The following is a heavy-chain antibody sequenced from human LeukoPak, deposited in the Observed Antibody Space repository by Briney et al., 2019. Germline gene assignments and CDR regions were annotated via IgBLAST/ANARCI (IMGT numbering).Heavy chain of an antibody. CDR2: ISSSSSTI. Sequence: GGSLRLSCAASGFTFSSYSMNWVRQAPGKGLEWVSYISSSSSTIYYADSVKGRFTISRDNAKNSLYLQMNSLRAEDTAVYYCARGMGIVGATKYGAFDIWGQGTMVTVSS. D-gene: IGHD1-26*01. CDR3: ARGMGIVGATKYGAFDI. V-gene: IGHV3-48*04. J-gene: IGHJ3*02. CDR1: GFTFSSYS.